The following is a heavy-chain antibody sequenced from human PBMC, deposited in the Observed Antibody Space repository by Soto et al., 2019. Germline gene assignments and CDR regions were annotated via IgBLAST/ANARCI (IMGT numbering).Heavy chain of an antibody. CDR1: GGLFSSYA. CDR2: IIPVFSTA. V-gene: IGHV1-69*01. D-gene: IGHD3-22*01. Sequence: QEQLVQSGAEVKKPGSSVKVSCKASGGLFSSYAISWVRQAPGQGLKWMGGIIPVFSTAYYAQKFQGRVTITADESTNTAYMELSSLRSEDTAMYYCARGGSGYVWFNEFWGQGSLVTVSS. J-gene: IGHJ4*02. CDR3: ARGGSGYVWFNEF.